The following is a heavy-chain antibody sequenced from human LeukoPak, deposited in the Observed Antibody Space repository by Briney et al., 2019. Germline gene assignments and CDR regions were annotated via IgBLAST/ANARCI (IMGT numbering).Heavy chain of an antibody. CDR3: VRLRRNSDTTGFYYYYDF. CDR2: ISVRSNYI. CDR1: GYTFSSYS. D-gene: IGHD3-22*01. J-gene: IGHJ4*02. V-gene: IGHV3-21*01. Sequence: GGSLRLSCAASGYTFSSYSINWVRQAPGKGLEWVASISVRSNYIYYADSVRGRFRISRDDARDSLYLQMNSLRAEDTAVYYCVRLRRNSDTTGFYYYYDFWGQGTLVTVSS.